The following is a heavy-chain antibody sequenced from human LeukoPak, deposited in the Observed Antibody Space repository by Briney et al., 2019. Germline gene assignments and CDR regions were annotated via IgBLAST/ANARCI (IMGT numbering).Heavy chain of an antibody. CDR2: ISGSGHTT. V-gene: IGHV3-23*01. CDR1: GFTFSSYE. Sequence: GGSLRLSCAASGFTFSSYEMNWVRQAPGTGLEWVSGISGSGHTTYYADSVKGRFTISRDNSKNTLYLQMNSLRAEDTALYYCARVWEIHNPGYFDYWGQGTLVTVSS. CDR3: ARVWEIHNPGYFDY. D-gene: IGHD1-26*01. J-gene: IGHJ4*02.